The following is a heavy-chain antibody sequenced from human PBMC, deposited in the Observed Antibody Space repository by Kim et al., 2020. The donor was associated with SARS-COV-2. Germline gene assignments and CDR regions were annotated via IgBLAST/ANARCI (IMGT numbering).Heavy chain of an antibody. D-gene: IGHD6-19*01. Sequence: SETLSLTCTVSGGSISTYYWNWIRQSPQKGLEWIGFISYSGSTNYNPSLKSRVAISVDSSKNQFSLNLSSVTAADTAVYYCAGGGVKQWLGLWGRGTLVTVSS. CDR1: GGSISTYY. CDR2: ISYSGST. CDR3: AGGGVKQWLGL. V-gene: IGHV4-59*13. J-gene: IGHJ2*01.